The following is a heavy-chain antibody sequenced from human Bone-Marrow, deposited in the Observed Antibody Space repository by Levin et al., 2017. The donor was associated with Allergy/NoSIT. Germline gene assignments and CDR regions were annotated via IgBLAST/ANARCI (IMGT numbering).Heavy chain of an antibody. V-gene: IGHV3-53*01. CDR2: FFDGGST. CDR3: ASESPTLTRARFAFDI. D-gene: IGHD3-9*01. CDR1: GFNISGNC. J-gene: IGHJ3*02. Sequence: RAGGSLRLSCVVSGFNISGNCVAWFRQAPGKGLEWVSVFFDGGSTFYTDSVKGRFAISRDSSKNTLYLQMNSLRVEDTAVYFCASESPTLTRARFAFDIWGQGTMVTVSS.